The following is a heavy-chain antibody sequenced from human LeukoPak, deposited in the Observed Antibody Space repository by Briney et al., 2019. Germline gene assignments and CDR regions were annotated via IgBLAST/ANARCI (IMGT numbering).Heavy chain of an antibody. CDR3: ARGEVVATTDPPHFDY. CDR1: GGSISSGGYY. CDR2: IYYSGST. Sequence: SQTLSLTCTVSGGSISSGGYYWSWIRQHPGKGLEWIGYIYYSGSTYYNPSLKSRVTISVDTSKNQFSLKLSSVTAADTAVYYCARGEVVATTDPPHFDYWGQGTLVTVSS. D-gene: IGHD5-12*01. J-gene: IGHJ4*02. V-gene: IGHV4-31*03.